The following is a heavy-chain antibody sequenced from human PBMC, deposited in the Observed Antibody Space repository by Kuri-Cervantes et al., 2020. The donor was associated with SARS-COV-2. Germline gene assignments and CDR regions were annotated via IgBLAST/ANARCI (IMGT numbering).Heavy chain of an antibody. D-gene: IGHD3-10*01. CDR1: EFNFRYYG. J-gene: IGHJ6*02. Sequence: GESLKISCVASEFNFRYYGMYWVRQAPGKGLEWVAHISYDGRDIHFRESVKGRFTVSRDNSKNTLYLQMNGLRLEDTGVYFCAKPGSVRGIIREDHYGLDVWGQGTTVTVSS. CDR2: ISYDGRDI. CDR3: AKPGSVRGIIREDHYGLDV. V-gene: IGHV3-30*18.